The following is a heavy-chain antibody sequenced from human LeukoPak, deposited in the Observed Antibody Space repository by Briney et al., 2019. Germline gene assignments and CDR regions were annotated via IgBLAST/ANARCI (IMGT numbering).Heavy chain of an antibody. Sequence: SETLSLTCAVYGGSFSGYYWSWIRQPPGKGLEWIGEINHSGSTNYNPSLKSRVTISVDTSKNQFALKLSSVTAADTAVYYCARAPGGFDYWGQGTLVTVSS. J-gene: IGHJ4*02. D-gene: IGHD3-10*01. CDR1: GGSFSGYY. CDR2: INHSGST. CDR3: ARAPGGFDY. V-gene: IGHV4-34*01.